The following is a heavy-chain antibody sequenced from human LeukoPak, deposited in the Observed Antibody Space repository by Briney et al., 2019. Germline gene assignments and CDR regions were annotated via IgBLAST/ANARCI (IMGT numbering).Heavy chain of an antibody. V-gene: IGHV1-46*01. J-gene: IGHJ4*02. D-gene: IGHD3-22*01. CDR2: INPSGGST. Sequence: ASVKVSCKASGYTFTSYYMHWVRQAPGQGLEWMGIINPSGGSTSYAQKFQGRVTITADKSTSTAYMELSSLRSEDTAVYYCARDDSSGYYYEDYWGQGTLVTVSS. CDR1: GYTFTSYY. CDR3: ARDDSSGYYYEDY.